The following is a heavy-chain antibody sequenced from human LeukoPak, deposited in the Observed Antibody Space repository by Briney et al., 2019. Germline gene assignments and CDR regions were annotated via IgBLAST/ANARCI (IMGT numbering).Heavy chain of an antibody. CDR2: INHRGST. Sequence: SETLSLTCAVYGGSFSGYYWSWIRQPPGKGLEWIGEINHRGSTNYNPSLKSRVTISVDASKNQFSLKLSSVTAADTAVYYCASRADSSGYYYFDYWGQGTLVTVSS. CDR1: GGSFSGYY. D-gene: IGHD3-22*01. V-gene: IGHV4-34*01. CDR3: ASRADSSGYYYFDY. J-gene: IGHJ4*02.